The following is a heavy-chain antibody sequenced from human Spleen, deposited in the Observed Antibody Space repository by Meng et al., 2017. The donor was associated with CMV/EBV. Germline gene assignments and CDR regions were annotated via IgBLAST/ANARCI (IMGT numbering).Heavy chain of an antibody. Sequence: GESLKISCAASGFTFNNYRMNWVRQAPGKGLEWVSSISSRSSNIDYADSVKGRFTISRDNAENSLYLQMNSLRAEDTAVYYCARDRPYYYYYGMDVWGQGTTVTVSS. J-gene: IGHJ6*02. CDR2: ISSRSSNI. CDR1: GFTFNNYR. CDR3: ARDRPYYYYYGMDV. V-gene: IGHV3-21*01.